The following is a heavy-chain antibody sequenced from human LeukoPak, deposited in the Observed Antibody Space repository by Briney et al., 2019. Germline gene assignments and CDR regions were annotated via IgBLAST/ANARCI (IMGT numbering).Heavy chain of an antibody. D-gene: IGHD3-10*01. CDR3: TTAWVVTMVRGVIIRDY. J-gene: IGHJ4*02. CDR1: GFTFGDYA. Sequence: GGSLRLSCAVSGFTFGDYAMQGVRQAAGKGLEWVSLITGDGDNTYYAVSVKGRFTISRDNAKNSLYLQMNSLKTEDTAVYYCTTAWVVTMVRGVIIRDYWGQGTLVTVSS. CDR2: ITGDGDNT. V-gene: IGHV3-43*02.